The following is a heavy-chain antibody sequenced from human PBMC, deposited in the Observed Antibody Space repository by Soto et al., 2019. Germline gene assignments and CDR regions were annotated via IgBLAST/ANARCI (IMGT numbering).Heavy chain of an antibody. V-gene: IGHV1-69*13. D-gene: IGHD3-22*01. Sequence: SVKVSCKASGGTFSSYAISWVRQAPGQGLEWMGGIIPIFGTANYAQKFQGRVTITADESTSTAYMELSSLRSEDTAVYYCARDDYYDSSGYNYYYYGMDVWGQGTTVTVSS. J-gene: IGHJ6*02. CDR1: GGTFSSYA. CDR3: ARDDYYDSSGYNYYYYGMDV. CDR2: IIPIFGTA.